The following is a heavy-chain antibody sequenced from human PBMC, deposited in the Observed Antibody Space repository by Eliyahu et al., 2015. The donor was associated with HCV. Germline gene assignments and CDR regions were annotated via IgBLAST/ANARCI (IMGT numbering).Heavy chain of an antibody. D-gene: IGHD3-10*01. Sequence: QITLKESGPTLVKPTQTLTLTCTFSGFSLNSNGVSVGWIRQPPGKALEWLALIYWNDDKRYSPSLKSSLTITKDTSKNQVVLTMTNMDPVDTATYYCAHSAGDWFDPWGQGTLVTVSS. CDR1: GFSLNSNGVS. CDR2: IYWNDDK. J-gene: IGHJ5*02. CDR3: AHSAGDWFDP. V-gene: IGHV2-5*01.